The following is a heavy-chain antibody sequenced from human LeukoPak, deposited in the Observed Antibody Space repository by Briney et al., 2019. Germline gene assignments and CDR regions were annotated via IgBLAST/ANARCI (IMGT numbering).Heavy chain of an antibody. CDR1: GYSFISYW. V-gene: IGHV5-51*01. D-gene: IGHD3-22*01. CDR3: ARHGSPYYDSSGYYYEFDY. CDR2: IYPGDSDT. J-gene: IGHJ4*02. Sequence: GESLKISCKGSGYSFISYWIGWVRQMPGKGLEWMGIIYPGDSDTRYSPSFQGQVTISADKSISTAYLQWSSLKASDTAMYYCARHGSPYYDSSGYYYEFDYWGQGTLVTVSS.